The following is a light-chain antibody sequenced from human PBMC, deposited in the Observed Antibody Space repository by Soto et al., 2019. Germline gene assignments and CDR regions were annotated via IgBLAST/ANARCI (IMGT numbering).Light chain of an antibody. J-gene: IGLJ1*01. CDR1: SSDVGGYNL. Sequence: QSVLTQPASVSGSPGQSITISCTGTSSDVGGYNLVSWYQQHPGKAPKLMIYEVSKRPSGVSNRFSGSKSGNTASLTISGLQAEDEADYYCCSYAGSSILGLGTGTKATVL. CDR2: EVS. V-gene: IGLV2-23*02. CDR3: CSYAGSSILG.